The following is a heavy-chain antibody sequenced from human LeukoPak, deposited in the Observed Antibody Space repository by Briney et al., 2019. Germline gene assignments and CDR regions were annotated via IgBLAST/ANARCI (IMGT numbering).Heavy chain of an antibody. V-gene: IGHV4-61*02. CDR2: IYTSGST. CDR3: ARDLNDYDILTGYYHPSGALDI. D-gene: IGHD3-9*01. CDR1: GGSISSGSYY. Sequence: SETLSLTCTVSGGSISSGSYYWSWIRQPAGKGLEWIGRIYTSGSTNYNPSLKSRVTISVDTSKNQFSLKLSSVTAADTAVYYCARDLNDYDILTGYYHPSGALDIWGQGTMVTVSS. J-gene: IGHJ3*02.